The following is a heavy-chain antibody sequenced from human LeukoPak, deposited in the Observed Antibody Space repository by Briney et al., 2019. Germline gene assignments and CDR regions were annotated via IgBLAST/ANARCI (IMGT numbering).Heavy chain of an antibody. V-gene: IGHV4-30-2*05. CDR3: AGTPLNDYGDYAEDWFDP. CDR1: GGSISSGGYS. J-gene: IGHJ5*02. Sequence: SETLSLTCAVSGGSISSGGYSWSWIRQPPGKGLEWIGYIYHSGSTYYNPSLKSRVTISVDMSKNQFSLNLRSLTAPATAVYYCAGTPLNDYGDYAEDWFDPWGQGTLVTVSS. D-gene: IGHD4-17*01. CDR2: IYHSGST.